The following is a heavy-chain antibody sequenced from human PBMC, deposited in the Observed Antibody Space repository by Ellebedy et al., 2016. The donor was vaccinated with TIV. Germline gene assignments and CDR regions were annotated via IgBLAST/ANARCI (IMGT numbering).Heavy chain of an antibody. J-gene: IGHJ4*02. CDR1: GFTFSSYA. CDR3: ASPASSWYTASVDYFDY. CDR2: ISYDGSNK. D-gene: IGHD6-13*01. V-gene: IGHV3-30-3*01. Sequence: GESLKISXAASGFTFSSYAMHWVRQAPGKGLEWVAVISYDGSNKYYADSVKGRFTISRDNSKNTLYLQMNSLRAEDTAVYYCASPASSWYTASVDYFDYWGQGTLVTVSS.